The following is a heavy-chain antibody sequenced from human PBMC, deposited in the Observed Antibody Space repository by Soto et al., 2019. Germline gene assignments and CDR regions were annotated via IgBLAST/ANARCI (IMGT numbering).Heavy chain of an antibody. Sequence: GGSLRLSCATSGFTFSSDWMHWVRQAPGKGLVWVSRINKDGSYKNYADFVEGRFTISRDDAKSELYLQMDRLRAEDTAVYYCVRGGLEPFDFFCQGALVTGSS. CDR1: GFTFSSDW. CDR2: INKDGSYK. V-gene: IGHV3-74*01. CDR3: VRGGLEPFDF. D-gene: IGHD1-1*01. J-gene: IGHJ4*02.